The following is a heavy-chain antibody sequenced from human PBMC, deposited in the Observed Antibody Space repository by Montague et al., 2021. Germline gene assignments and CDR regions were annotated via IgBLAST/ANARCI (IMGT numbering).Heavy chain of an antibody. J-gene: IGHJ4*02. CDR1: GGSLSEYY. CDR2: VRHIGST. CDR3: ASDRGPFDY. V-gene: IGHV4-34*01. D-gene: IGHD3-10*01. Sequence: ETLSLTCGVYGGSLSEYYWTWIRQSPEKGLEWIGEVRHIGSTNHNPSLKSRVTMSVDKSKNQFSLKLRSVTAADTAVYYCASDRGPFDYWGQGTVVTVSS.